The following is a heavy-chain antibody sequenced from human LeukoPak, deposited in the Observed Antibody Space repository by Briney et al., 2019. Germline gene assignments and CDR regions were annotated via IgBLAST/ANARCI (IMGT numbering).Heavy chain of an antibody. CDR2: INHSGST. CDR1: GGSFSGYY. D-gene: IGHD2-2*01. Sequence: SETLSLTCAVYGGSFSGYYWSWIRQPPGKGLEWIGEINHSGSTNYNPSLKSRVTISVDTSKNQFSLKLSSVTAADTAVYYCARVGTKVVVNYYRYHYMDVWGKGTTVTISS. V-gene: IGHV4-34*01. J-gene: IGHJ6*03. CDR3: ARVGTKVVVNYYRYHYMDV.